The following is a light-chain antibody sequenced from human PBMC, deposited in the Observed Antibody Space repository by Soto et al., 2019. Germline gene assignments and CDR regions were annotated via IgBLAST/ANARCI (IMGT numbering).Light chain of an antibody. CDR3: CSYAGSSRV. V-gene: IGLV2-23*01. CDR1: SSDVGSYNL. CDR2: ECS. J-gene: IGLJ2*01. Sequence: QSALTQPASVSGSPGQSITISCTGTSSDVGSYNLVSWYQQHPGKAPKLMIYECSKRPSGVSNRFSGSKSGNTASLTISGLQAEDEADYYCCSYAGSSRVLGGGTKLTVL.